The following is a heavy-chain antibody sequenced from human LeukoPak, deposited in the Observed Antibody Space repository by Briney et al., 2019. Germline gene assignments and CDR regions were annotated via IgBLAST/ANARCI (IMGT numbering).Heavy chain of an antibody. J-gene: IGHJ6*03. D-gene: IGHD3-22*01. CDR1: GYSISSGYY. Sequence: SETLSLTCTVSGYSISSGYYWGWIRQPPGKGLEWIGSIYHSGSTYYNPSLKSRVTISVDTSKNQFSLKLSSVTAADTAVYYCARHSEEYYYDSSGYYPPYYYYYYMDVWGKGTTVTISS. V-gene: IGHV4-38-2*02. CDR3: ARHSEEYYYDSSGYYPPYYYYYYMDV. CDR2: IYHSGST.